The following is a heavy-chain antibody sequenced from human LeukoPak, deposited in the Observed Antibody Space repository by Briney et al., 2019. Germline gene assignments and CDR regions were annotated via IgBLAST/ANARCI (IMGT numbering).Heavy chain of an antibody. J-gene: IGHJ6*03. CDR1: GFTFNSYA. CDR3: AKDLFGVVRNYMDV. D-gene: IGHD3-3*01. CDR2: IPGTSGST. V-gene: IGHV3-23*01. Sequence: DPGGSLRLSCAASGFTFNSYAMGWVRQAPGKGLEWVSGIPGTSGSTFYADSVKGRFTISRDNSNNTLYLQMNSLRAEDSAVYYCAKDLFGVVRNYMDVWGKGTTVTVSS.